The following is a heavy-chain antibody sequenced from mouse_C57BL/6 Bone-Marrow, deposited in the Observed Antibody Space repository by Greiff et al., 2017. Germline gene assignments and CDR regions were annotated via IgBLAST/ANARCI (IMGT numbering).Heavy chain of an antibody. CDR3: VRQGGLLKDAMEY. V-gene: IGHV10-1*01. CDR1: GFSFNTYA. CDR2: IRSKSNNYAT. D-gene: IGHD1-3*01. J-gene: IGHJ4*01. Sequence: EAGGGLVQPKGSLKLSCAASGFSFNTYAMNWVRQAPGKGLEWVARIRSKSNNYATYYADSVKDRFTNSRDDSESMLYLQMNNLKTEDTAMYYCVRQGGLLKDAMEYWGQGTSVTVSS.